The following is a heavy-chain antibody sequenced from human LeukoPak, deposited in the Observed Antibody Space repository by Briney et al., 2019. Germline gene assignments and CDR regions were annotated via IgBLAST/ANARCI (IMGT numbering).Heavy chain of an antibody. J-gene: IGHJ6*03. V-gene: IGHV4-59*12. D-gene: IGHD2-15*01. CDR3: ARGYCSGGSCYSYYYYNYMDV. CDR2: IYYSGDT. Sequence: SETLSLTCTVSGGSISGYSWSWIRQSPGGELEWIGYIYYSGDTAYNPSLRSRVTMSVDTSKNQFSLKLSSVTAADTAVYYCARGYCSGGSCYSYYYYNYMDVWGKGTTVTVSS. CDR1: GGSISGYS.